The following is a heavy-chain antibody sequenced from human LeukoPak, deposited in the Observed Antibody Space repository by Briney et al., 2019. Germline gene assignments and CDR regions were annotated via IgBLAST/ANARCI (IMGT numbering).Heavy chain of an antibody. CDR2: IIPIFGTA. CDR3: ARDRGDILTYYGMDV. D-gene: IGHD3-9*01. Sequence: SVNVSFKASGGTFISYAISWVRQAPGQGLEWMGGIIPIFGTANYAQKFQGRVTITADESTSTAYMELSSLRSEDTAVYYCARDRGDILTYYGMDVWGKGTTVSVSS. V-gene: IGHV1-69*13. J-gene: IGHJ6*04. CDR1: GGTFISYA.